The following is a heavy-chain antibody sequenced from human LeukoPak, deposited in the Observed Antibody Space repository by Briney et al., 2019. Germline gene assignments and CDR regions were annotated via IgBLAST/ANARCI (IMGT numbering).Heavy chain of an antibody. CDR3: AGYSGWYSGAIDY. CDR2: IYYSGST. Sequence: SETLSLTCTVSGGSISSGGYYWSWIRQHPGKGLEWIGYIYYSGSTNYNPSLKSRVTMSVDTSKNQFSLKLSSVTAADTAVYYCAGYSGWYSGAIDYWGQGTLVTVSS. J-gene: IGHJ4*02. V-gene: IGHV4-61*08. CDR1: GGSISSGGYY. D-gene: IGHD6-19*01.